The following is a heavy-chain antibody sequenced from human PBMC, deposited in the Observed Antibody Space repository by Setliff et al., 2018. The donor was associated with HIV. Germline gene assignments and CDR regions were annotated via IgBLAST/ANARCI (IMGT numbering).Heavy chain of an antibody. CDR1: GFTFSDYP. CDR3: VKDEEYIGVVSATMNMPGYYHYYYMDV. D-gene: IGHD2-2*01. CDR2: ISSSGNSI. V-gene: IGHV3-48*03. J-gene: IGHJ6*03. Sequence: GGSLRLSCAASGFTFSDYPMNWVRQAPGNGLEWVSYISSSGNSIYYADSVKGRFTISRDNAKNSLFLQMNSLRAEDTAVYYCVKDEEYIGVVSATMNMPGYYHYYYMDVWGKGSTVTVSS.